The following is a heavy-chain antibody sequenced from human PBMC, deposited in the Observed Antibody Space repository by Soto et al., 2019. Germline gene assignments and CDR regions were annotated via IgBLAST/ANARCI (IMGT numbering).Heavy chain of an antibody. CDR1: GYTFTSYG. CDR3: ARDTTTLAVAGDFDY. V-gene: IGHV1-18*01. CDR2: ISAYNGNT. Sequence: ASVKVSCKASGYTFTSYGISWVRQAPGQGLEWMGWISAYNGNTNYAQKLQGRVTMTTDTSTSTAYMELGSLRSDDTAVYYCARDTTTLAVAGDFDYWGQGTLVTVSS. D-gene: IGHD6-19*01. J-gene: IGHJ4*02.